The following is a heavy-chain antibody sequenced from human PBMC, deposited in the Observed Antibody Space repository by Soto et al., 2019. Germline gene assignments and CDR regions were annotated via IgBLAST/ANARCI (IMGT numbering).Heavy chain of an antibody. CDR1: GFTFSSYW. J-gene: IGHJ3*02. CDR3: ARGSNYYDSSGYESFDI. CDR2: IKQDGSEK. V-gene: IGHV3-7*03. D-gene: IGHD3-22*01. Sequence: AGGSLRLSCAASGFTFSSYWMSWVRQAPGKGLEWVANIKQDGSEKYYVDSVKGRFTISRDNAKNSLYLQMNSLRAEDTAVYYCARGSNYYDSSGYESFDIWGQGTMVTVSS.